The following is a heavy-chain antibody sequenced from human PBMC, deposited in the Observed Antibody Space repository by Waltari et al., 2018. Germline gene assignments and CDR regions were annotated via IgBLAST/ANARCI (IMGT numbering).Heavy chain of an antibody. CDR3: ARDQADSSSWLGWSVY. Sequence: EVQLVESGGGLVKPGGSLRLSCAASGFTFSSYSMNWVRQAPGKGLEWVSSISSSSSYIYYADSVKGRFTISRDNAKNSLYLQMNSLRAEDTAVYYCARDQADSSSWLGWSVYWGQGTLVTVSS. CDR1: GFTFSSYS. CDR2: ISSSSSYI. J-gene: IGHJ4*02. D-gene: IGHD6-13*01. V-gene: IGHV3-21*01.